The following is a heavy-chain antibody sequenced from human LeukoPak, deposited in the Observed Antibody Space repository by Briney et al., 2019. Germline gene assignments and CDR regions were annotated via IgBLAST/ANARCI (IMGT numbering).Heavy chain of an antibody. CDR1: GFTFTSYA. Sequence: GGSLSLSCVASGFTFTSYAMSWVRQAPGKGLEWVSAISVAGYSIYYADSVKGRFTISRDNSKNTLYMQMNSLRADDTAVYYCAKVAGSSGYYPEYWGQGTLVTVSS. CDR3: AKVAGSSGYYPEY. J-gene: IGHJ4*02. V-gene: IGHV3-23*01. CDR2: ISVAGYSI. D-gene: IGHD3-22*01.